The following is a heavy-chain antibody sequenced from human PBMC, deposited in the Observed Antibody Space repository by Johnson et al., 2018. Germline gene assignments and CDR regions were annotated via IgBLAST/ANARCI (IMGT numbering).Heavy chain of an antibody. CDR2: IKSKTSGETT. CDR3: VAEYAGGAYPYDF. V-gene: IGHV3-15*07. D-gene: IGHD3-10*01. CDR1: NFTFSSAW. Sequence: VQLQESGGGLVEPGESLRLSCETSNFTFSSAWLTWVRQAPGKGLEWVALIKSKTSGETTHYSASVSGRFSISRDDSKNTFFLQMNSLKVADPALYYCVAEYAGGAYPYDFWGRGTLVTVSS. J-gene: IGHJ4*02.